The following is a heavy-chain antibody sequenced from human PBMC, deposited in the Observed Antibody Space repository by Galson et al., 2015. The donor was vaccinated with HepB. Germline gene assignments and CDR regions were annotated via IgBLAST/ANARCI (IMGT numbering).Heavy chain of an antibody. D-gene: IGHD6-19*01. CDR2: IRYDGSNK. Sequence: SLRLSCAASGFTFSSYGMHWVRQAPGKGLEWVAFIRYDGSNKYYADSVKGRFTISRDNSKNTLYLQMNSLRAEDTAVYYCAKEAVAGSKKRYYFDYWGQGTLVTVSS. CDR3: AKEAVAGSKKRYYFDY. V-gene: IGHV3-30*02. J-gene: IGHJ4*02. CDR1: GFTFSSYG.